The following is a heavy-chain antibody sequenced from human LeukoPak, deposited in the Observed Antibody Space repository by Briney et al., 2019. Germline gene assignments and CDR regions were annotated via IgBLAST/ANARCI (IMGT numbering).Heavy chain of an antibody. CDR2: INHSGST. CDR3: ARLTSWWNLDY. J-gene: IGHJ4*02. V-gene: IGHV4-34*01. Sequence: SETLSLTCAVYGGSFSGYYWSWIRQPPGKGLEWIGEINHSGSTNYNPSLKSRVTISVDTSKNQFSLKLSSVTAADTAVYYCARLTSWWNLDYWGQGTLVTVSS. CDR1: GGSFSGYY. D-gene: IGHD1-1*01.